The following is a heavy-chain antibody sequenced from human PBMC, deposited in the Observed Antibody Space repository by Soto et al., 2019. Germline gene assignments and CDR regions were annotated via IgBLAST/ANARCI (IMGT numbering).Heavy chain of an antibody. CDR3: ARVYGKTIAARPVWFDP. D-gene: IGHD6-6*01. J-gene: IGHJ5*02. Sequence: RASVKVSCKASGYTFTDYYIHWVRQAPGQGLEWMGWINPNSGGTNYTQKFQGRVTMTRDTSISTAYMELSRLRSDDTAVYYCARVYGKTIAARPVWFDPWGQGTLVTVSS. V-gene: IGHV1-2*02. CDR2: INPNSGGT. CDR1: GYTFTDYY.